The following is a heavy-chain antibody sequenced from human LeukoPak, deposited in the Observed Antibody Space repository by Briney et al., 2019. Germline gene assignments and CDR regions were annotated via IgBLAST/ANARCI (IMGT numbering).Heavy chain of an antibody. D-gene: IGHD6-13*01. CDR2: IYSGGST. CDR1: GFTVSSNY. V-gene: IGHV3-53*01. CDR3: ARGGESFLGIAAAGRFDY. Sequence: GGSLRLSCAASGFTVSSNYMSWVRQAPGKGLEWVSVIYSGGSTFYADSVKGRFTISRDNSKDTLYLQMNSLRAEDTAVYYCARGGESFLGIAAAGRFDYWGQGTLVTVSS. J-gene: IGHJ4*02.